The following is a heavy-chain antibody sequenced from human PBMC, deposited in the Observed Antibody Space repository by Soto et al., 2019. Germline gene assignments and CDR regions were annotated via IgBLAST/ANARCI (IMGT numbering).Heavy chain of an antibody. J-gene: IGHJ4*02. Sequence: PGGSLRLSCAASGFTFGSYAMHWVRQAPGKGLEWVAVISYDGSNKYYADSVKGRFTISRDNSKNTLYLQMNSLRAEDTAVYYCAFSVLRYFDWLFDYWGQGTLVTVSS. V-gene: IGHV3-30-3*01. CDR2: ISYDGSNK. D-gene: IGHD3-9*01. CDR3: AFSVLRYFDWLFDY. CDR1: GFTFGSYA.